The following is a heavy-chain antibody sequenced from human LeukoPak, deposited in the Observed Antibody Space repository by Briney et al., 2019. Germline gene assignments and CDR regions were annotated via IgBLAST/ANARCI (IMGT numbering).Heavy chain of an antibody. CDR1: GGSFSGYY. CDR2: IYTSGST. CDR3: ARVAAAGIWYSGYYYYYYMDV. Sequence: SETLSLTCAVYGGSFSGYYWSWIRQPAGKGLEWIGRIYTSGSTNYNPSLKSRVTISVDTSKNQFSLKLSSVTAADTAVYYCARVAAAGIWYSGYYYYYYMDVWGKGTTVSISS. D-gene: IGHD6-13*01. V-gene: IGHV4-59*10. J-gene: IGHJ6*03.